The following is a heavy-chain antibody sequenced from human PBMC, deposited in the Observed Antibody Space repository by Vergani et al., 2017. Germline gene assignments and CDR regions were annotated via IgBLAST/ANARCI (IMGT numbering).Heavy chain of an antibody. Sequence: QVQLQESGPGLVKPSGTLSLTCAVSGGSISSSYYWSWIRQPAGKGLEWIGRIYTSGSTNYNPSLKSRVTMSVDTSKNQFSLKLSSVTAADTAVYYCARVSQQLADFDYWGQGTLVTVSS. D-gene: IGHD6-13*01. J-gene: IGHJ4*02. CDR1: GGSISSSYY. CDR3: ARVSQQLADFDY. V-gene: IGHV4-4*07. CDR2: IYTSGST.